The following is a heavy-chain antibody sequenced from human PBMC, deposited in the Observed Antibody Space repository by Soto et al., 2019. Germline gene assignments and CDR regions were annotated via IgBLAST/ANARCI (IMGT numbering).Heavy chain of an antibody. CDR2: IWNDGSLQ. V-gene: IGHV3-33*04. CDR1: GMTFSQSA. J-gene: IGHJ6*02. D-gene: IGHD6-13*01. Sequence: PGGSLRLSCAASGMTFSQSAMHWVRQAPGKGLEWVAGIWNDGSLQDYVDSVKGRFSISRDNSKNTLYLQMNNLRADDTAIYYCARGIGVAGRFFYYYRLDVWGQGTQVTVYS. CDR3: ARGIGVAGRFFYYYRLDV.